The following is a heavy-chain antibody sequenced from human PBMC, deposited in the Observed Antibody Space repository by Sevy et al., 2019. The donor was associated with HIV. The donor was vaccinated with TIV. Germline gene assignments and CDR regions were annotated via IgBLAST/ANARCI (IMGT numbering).Heavy chain of an antibody. CDR1: GFSYSSYG. D-gene: IGHD2-21*01. J-gene: IGHJ4*02. CDR3: XXXXXGEGGDH. V-gene: IGHV3-30*02. CDR2: IQYDGSNK. Sequence: GGSLRLSCAASGFSYSSYGMHWVRQAPGKGLEWVAYIQYDGSNKDYADSVKGRFTISRDNSKNTLDLQMNSLRVEDXXXXXXXXXXXGEGGDHWGQGTLVTVSS.